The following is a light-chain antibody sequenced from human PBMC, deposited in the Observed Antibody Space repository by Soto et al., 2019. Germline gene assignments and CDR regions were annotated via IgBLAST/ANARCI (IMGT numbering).Light chain of an antibody. CDR3: QQYHNWWT. V-gene: IGKV3-15*01. Sequence: EILMTQSPATLSVSPGDRATLSCRASQSVSSNLAWYQQKPGQAPRLLIYGASTRATGIPARFSGSGSGTEFTLNISSLQSEDFAVYYCQQYHNWWTFGQGTKVEIK. J-gene: IGKJ1*01. CDR1: QSVSSN. CDR2: GAS.